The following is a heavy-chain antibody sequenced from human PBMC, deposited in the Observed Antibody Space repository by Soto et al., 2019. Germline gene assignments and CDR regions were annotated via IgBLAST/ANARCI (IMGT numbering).Heavy chain of an antibody. CDR2: ISGSGDTT. CDR1: GFTFSSYA. Sequence: PGGSLRLSCAASGFTFSSYAMSWVRQAPGKGLEWVSGISGSGDTTYYADSARGRFTISRDNSKNTLYLQMNSLRAEDTAVYYCAKSYSNSPTPFEYWGQGTLVTVSS. J-gene: IGHJ4*02. D-gene: IGHD6-13*01. V-gene: IGHV3-23*01. CDR3: AKSYSNSPTPFEY.